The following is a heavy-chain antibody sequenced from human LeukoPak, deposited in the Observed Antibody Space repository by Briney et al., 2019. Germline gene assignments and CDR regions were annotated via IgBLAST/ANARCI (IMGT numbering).Heavy chain of an antibody. CDR3: ARDKWAVAGRVFDY. CDR1: GYTLTELS. J-gene: IGHJ4*02. D-gene: IGHD6-19*01. Sequence: ASVKVSCKVSGYTLTELSMHWVRQAPGKGLEWMGGFDPEDGETIYAQKFQGRVTMTEDTSTDTAYMELSSLRSEDTAVYYCARDKWAVAGRVFDYWGQGTLVTVSS. CDR2: FDPEDGET. V-gene: IGHV1-24*01.